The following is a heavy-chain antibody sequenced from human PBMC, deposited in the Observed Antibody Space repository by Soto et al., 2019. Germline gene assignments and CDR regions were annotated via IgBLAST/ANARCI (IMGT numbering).Heavy chain of an antibody. CDR2: IKQDGSEK. V-gene: IGHV3-7*01. D-gene: IGHD3-16*02. CDR1: GFTFSSYW. Sequence: EVQLVESGGGLVQPGGSLRLSCAASGFTFSSYWMSWVRQAPGKGLEWVANIKQDGSEKYYVDSVKGRFTISRDNAKNSLYLQMNSLRAEDTAVYYCARARSMITFGGVIVSPLDFDYWGQGTLVTVSS. J-gene: IGHJ4*02. CDR3: ARARSMITFGGVIVSPLDFDY.